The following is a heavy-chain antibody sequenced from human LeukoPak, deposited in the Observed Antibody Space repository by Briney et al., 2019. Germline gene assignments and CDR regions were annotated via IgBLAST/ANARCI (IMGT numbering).Heavy chain of an antibody. D-gene: IGHD4-11*01. Sequence: PSETLSLTCTVSGGSISSYYWSWIRQPPGKGLEWIGYIYYSGSTNYSPSLKSRVTISVDTSKNQFSLKLSSVTAADTAVYYCARARYSNYGGYYYGMDVWGQGTTVSVSS. V-gene: IGHV4-59*08. CDR2: IYYSGST. J-gene: IGHJ6*02. CDR1: GGSISSYY. CDR3: ARARYSNYGGYYYGMDV.